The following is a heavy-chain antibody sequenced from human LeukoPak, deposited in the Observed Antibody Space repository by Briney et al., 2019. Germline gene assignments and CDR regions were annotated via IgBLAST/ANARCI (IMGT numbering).Heavy chain of an antibody. CDR1: GGSISSSNW. V-gene: IGHV4-4*02. CDR2: IYHSGST. Sequence: SETLSLTCAVSGGSISSSNWWSWVRQPPGKGLEWIGEIYHSGSTYYNPSLESRVTISLDPSKNQLSLKLTSVTAADTAVYYCARGVGPTTAQSTFDYWGQGALVTVSS. CDR3: ARGVGPTTAQSTFDY. J-gene: IGHJ4*02. D-gene: IGHD1-26*01.